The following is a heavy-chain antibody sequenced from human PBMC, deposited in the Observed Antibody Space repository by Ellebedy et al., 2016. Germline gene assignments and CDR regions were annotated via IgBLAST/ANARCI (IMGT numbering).Heavy chain of an antibody. CDR1: GFSFSRYW. D-gene: IGHD1-26*01. J-gene: IGHJ4*02. CDR2: INSDGSPT. V-gene: IGHV3-74*01. Sequence: GGSLRLSCAASGFSFSRYWMHWVRQAPGKGLVWVSSINSDGSPTRYADSVKGRFTISRDNAKNTLDLQMNSLRAEDTAVYYCATGYSGSYYEGRGYWGQGTLVTVSS. CDR3: ATGYSGSYYEGRGY.